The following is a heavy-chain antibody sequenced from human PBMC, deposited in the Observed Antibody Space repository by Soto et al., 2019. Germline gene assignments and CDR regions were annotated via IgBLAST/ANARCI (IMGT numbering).Heavy chain of an antibody. CDR1: GIAFSGCG. CDR2: ISSDGSQK. CDR3: AKNIVRGHWYFDL. Sequence: QVQLVESGGGVVQPGKSLRLSCAASGIAFSGCGMFWVRQTPSKGLEWVAAISSDGSQKYYADSGKGRLTISRDNSKNTLYVQMNCLTTEDTAVYYCAKNIVRGHWYFDLWGRGTLVTVSS. J-gene: IGHJ2*01. D-gene: IGHD3-10*01. V-gene: IGHV3-30*18.